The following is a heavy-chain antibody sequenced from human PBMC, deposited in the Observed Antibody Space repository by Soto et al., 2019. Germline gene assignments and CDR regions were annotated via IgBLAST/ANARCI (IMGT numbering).Heavy chain of an antibody. V-gene: IGHV4-61*01. D-gene: IGHD3-22*01. CDR3: ARWPTGGYYDSSGYFDY. CDR1: GGSVSSGSYY. CDR2: IYYSGST. Sequence: SETLSLTCTVSGGSVSSGSYYWSWIRQPPGKGLEWIGYIYYSGSTNYNPSLKSRVTISVDTSKNQFSLKLSSVTAADTAVYYRARWPTGGYYDSSGYFDYWGQGTLVTVSS. J-gene: IGHJ4*02.